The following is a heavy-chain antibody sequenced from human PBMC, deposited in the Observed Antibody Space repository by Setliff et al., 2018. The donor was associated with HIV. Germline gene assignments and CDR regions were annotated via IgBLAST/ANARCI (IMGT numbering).Heavy chain of an antibody. CDR3: ARDQSDWFY. J-gene: IGHJ4*02. Sequence: ETLSLTCTVSGVSISNYYWGWIRQPPGKGLEWIGYMYYSGNTNYNPSLKSRVTISVDTSKSQFSLKLNSVTAADTAVYYCARDQSDWFYWGQGTLVTVSS. CDR1: GVSISNYY. D-gene: IGHD3-3*01. CDR2: MYYSGNT. V-gene: IGHV4-59*01.